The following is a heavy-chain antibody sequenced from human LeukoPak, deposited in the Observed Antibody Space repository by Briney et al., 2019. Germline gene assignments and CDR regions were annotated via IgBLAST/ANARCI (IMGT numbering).Heavy chain of an antibody. CDR1: GFTFSSYA. J-gene: IGHJ4*02. CDR3: ARGRPHGNDY. D-gene: IGHD4-23*01. V-gene: IGHV3-23*01. Sequence: GGSLRLSCAASGFTFSSYAMSWVRQAPGKGLEWVSAIRGSGGSSYYADSVKGRFSISRDNAKNTLYLQMNSLRVEDTAVYYCARGRPHGNDYWGQGTLVTVSS. CDR2: IRGSGGSS.